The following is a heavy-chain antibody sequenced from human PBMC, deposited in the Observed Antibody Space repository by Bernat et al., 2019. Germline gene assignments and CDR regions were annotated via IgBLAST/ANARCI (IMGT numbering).Heavy chain of an antibody. CDR2: IKSKTDGGTT. V-gene: IGHV3-15*01. CDR1: GFTFSNAW. D-gene: IGHD3-3*01. CDR3: TTPLNTYYDFWSGYYKAYYFDY. Sequence: EVQLVESGGGLVQPGGSLRLSCAASGFTFSNAWMSWVRQAPGKGLEWVGRIKSKTDGGTTDYAAPVKGRFTISRDDSKNTLYLQMNSLKTEDTAVYYCTTPLNTYYDFWSGYYKAYYFDYWGQGTLVTVSS. J-gene: IGHJ4*02.